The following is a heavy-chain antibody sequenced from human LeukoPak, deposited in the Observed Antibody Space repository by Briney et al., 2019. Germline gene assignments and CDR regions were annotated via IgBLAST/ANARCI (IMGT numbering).Heavy chain of an antibody. CDR2: MNPNSGNA. D-gene: IGHD2-15*01. J-gene: IGHJ4*02. V-gene: IGHV1-8*01. CDR3: ARGREGYCSGGSCYLHYYFDT. CDR1: GYTFTSYD. Sequence: GASVKASCKASGYTFTSYDITWVRQATGQGLEWMGWMNPNSGNAGYAQNFQGRVTMTRNTSISTAYMELNSLTSEDTAVYYCARGREGYCSGGSCYLHYYFDTWGQGTLVTVSS.